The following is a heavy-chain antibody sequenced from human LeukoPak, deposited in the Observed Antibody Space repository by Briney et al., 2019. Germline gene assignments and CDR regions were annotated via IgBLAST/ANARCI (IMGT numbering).Heavy chain of an antibody. J-gene: IGHJ2*01. Sequence: ASVKVSCKASGYTFTSYGISWVRQAPGQGLEWMGWISAYNGNTNYAQKLQGRVTMTTDTSTSTAYMELRSLRSDDTAVYYCARTEYSSGWGYYWYFDLWGRGTLVTVSS. CDR2: ISAYNGNT. D-gene: IGHD6-19*01. CDR1: GYTFTSYG. V-gene: IGHV1-18*01. CDR3: ARTEYSSGWGYYWYFDL.